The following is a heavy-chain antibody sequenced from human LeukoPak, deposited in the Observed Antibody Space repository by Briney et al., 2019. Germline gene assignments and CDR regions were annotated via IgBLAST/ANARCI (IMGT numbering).Heavy chain of an antibody. CDR1: GFTFNNYW. J-gene: IGHJ4*02. V-gene: IGHV3-7*03. Sequence: GGSLRLSCAASGFTFNNYWMSWVRQAPGKGLEWVGNIKQDGSEKNYVDSVKGRFTISRDNAKNSLYLQMNSLRAEDTAVYYCARSGVAGPGGNYWGQGTLVTVSS. CDR2: IKQDGSEK. CDR3: ARSGVAGPGGNY. D-gene: IGHD6-13*01.